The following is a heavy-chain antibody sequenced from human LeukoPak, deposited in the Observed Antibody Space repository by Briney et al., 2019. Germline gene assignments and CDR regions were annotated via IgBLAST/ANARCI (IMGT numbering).Heavy chain of an antibody. D-gene: IGHD5-18*01. CDR3: AREDTTPREFDS. J-gene: IGHJ4*02. CDR2: IGGTGGRT. CDR1: GFTFSRYA. V-gene: IGHV3-23*01. Sequence: PGGSLRLSCAASGFTFSRYAMNWVRQAPGKGLEWVSAIGGTGGRTYYADSVKGRFTISRDTAKNTLFLQMNNLRAEDTAVYYCAREDTTPREFDSWGQGTLVTVSS.